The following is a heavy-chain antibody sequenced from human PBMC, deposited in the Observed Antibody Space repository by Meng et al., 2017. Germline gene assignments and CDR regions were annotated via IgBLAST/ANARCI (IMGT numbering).Heavy chain of an antibody. J-gene: IGHJ4*02. CDR2: INAGNSDT. CDR1: GYTFTTYA. V-gene: IGHV1-3*01. Sequence: QVRLVQSGAEVKKPGASVKVSCKASGYTFTTYAIHWVRQAPGQRLEWMGWINAGNSDTKYSQKLQGRVTITRGTSASTVYMEVSSLRSEDTGVYYCARAIAVSGTGRFDYWGQGTLVTVSS. D-gene: IGHD6-19*01. CDR3: ARAIAVSGTGRFDY.